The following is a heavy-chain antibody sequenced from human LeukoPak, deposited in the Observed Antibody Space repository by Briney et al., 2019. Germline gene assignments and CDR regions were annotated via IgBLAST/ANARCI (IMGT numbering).Heavy chain of an antibody. J-gene: IGHJ6*03. V-gene: IGHV1-18*01. CDR3: ARDVVDSGSYYYYYMDV. CDR1: GYTFTRYC. Sequence: ASVKVSCKASGYTFTRYCITWVRQAPGQGLEWMGWISAYNGNTYYAQKLQGRVTIATDTSTSTAYMELRSLRSDDTAVYCCARDVVDSGSYYYYYMDVWGKGTTVTISS. D-gene: IGHD1-26*01. CDR2: ISAYNGNT.